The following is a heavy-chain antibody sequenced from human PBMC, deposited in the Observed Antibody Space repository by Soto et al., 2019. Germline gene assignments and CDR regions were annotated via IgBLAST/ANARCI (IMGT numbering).Heavy chain of an antibody. CDR1: GYTFTSYG. CDR3: ARDHLRYDSSGYYSGWFDP. Sequence: ASVKVSCKASGYTFTSYGISWVRQAPGQGLEWMGWISAYNGNTNYAQKLQGRVTMTTDTSTSTAYMELSSLRSEDTAVYYCARDHLRYDSSGYYSGWFDPWGQGTLVTVSS. J-gene: IGHJ5*02. D-gene: IGHD3-22*01. CDR2: ISAYNGNT. V-gene: IGHV1-18*01.